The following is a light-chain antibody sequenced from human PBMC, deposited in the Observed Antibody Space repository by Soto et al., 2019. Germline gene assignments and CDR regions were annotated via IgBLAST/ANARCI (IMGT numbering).Light chain of an antibody. CDR1: SGDVGGYNY. Sequence: QSALTQPPSASGSPGQSVTISCTGTSGDVGGYNYVSWYQQHPGKAPKLMIYEVSKRPSGVPDRFSGSKSGNTASLTVSGLQAEDEADYYCSSYAGGNNLVFGGGTKLTVL. V-gene: IGLV2-8*01. CDR3: SSYAGGNNLV. J-gene: IGLJ2*01. CDR2: EVS.